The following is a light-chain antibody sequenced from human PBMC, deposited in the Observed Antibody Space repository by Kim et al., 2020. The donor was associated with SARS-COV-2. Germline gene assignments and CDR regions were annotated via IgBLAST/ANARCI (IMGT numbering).Light chain of an antibody. J-gene: IGKJ4*01. V-gene: IGKV3-11*01. CDR3: QQRSNWPPLT. Sequence: PPRERATHSCRASQSVSNYLAWYQQKPGQAPRLLMYDASRRAAGIPARFSGSGSGTDFTLTINSLEPEDFAIYYCQQRSNWPPLTFGGGTKVEIK. CDR2: DAS. CDR1: QSVSNY.